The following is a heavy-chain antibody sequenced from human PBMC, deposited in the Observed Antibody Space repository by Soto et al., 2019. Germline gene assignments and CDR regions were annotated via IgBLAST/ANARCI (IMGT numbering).Heavy chain of an antibody. J-gene: IGHJ5*02. CDR3: ARDYGHNWFDP. D-gene: IGHD4-17*01. Sequence: QLQLQESGSGLVKPSQTLSLTCAVSGGSISSDGYSWSWIRQPPGTGLEWIGYIYPSGSTYYNPSLKNRVTISGDRSKNQFSLKLSSLTAADTAVYYCARDYGHNWFDPWGQGTLVTVSS. CDR2: IYPSGST. V-gene: IGHV4-30-2*01. CDR1: GGSISSDGYS.